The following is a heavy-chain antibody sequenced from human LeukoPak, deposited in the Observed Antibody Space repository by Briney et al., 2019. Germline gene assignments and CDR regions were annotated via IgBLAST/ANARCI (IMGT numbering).Heavy chain of an antibody. CDR3: ARSVIALKLDY. CDR2: IYYSGST. D-gene: IGHD2/OR15-2a*01. CDR1: GGSISSGGYY. V-gene: IGHV4-31*03. J-gene: IGHJ4*02. Sequence: SQTLSLTCTVSGGSISSGGYYWSWMCQHPGKGLEWIGYIYYSGSTYYNPSLKSRVTISVDTSKNQFSLKLSSVTAADTAVYYCARSVIALKLDYWGQGTLVTVSS.